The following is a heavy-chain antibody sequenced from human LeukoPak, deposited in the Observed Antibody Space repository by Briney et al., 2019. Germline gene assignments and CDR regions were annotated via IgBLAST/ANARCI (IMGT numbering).Heavy chain of an antibody. CDR2: ISFSGDST. D-gene: IGHD6-19*01. J-gene: IGHJ5*02. CDR1: GFTFSNYV. CDR3: AKPAVAGINWFDP. Sequence: GGSLRLSCAASGFTFSNYVMTWVRQAPGKGLEWVSAISFSGDSTYYADSVKGRFTISRDNPKNTLHLQMNSLRAEDTAVYYCAKPAVAGINWFDPWGQGTLVTVSS. V-gene: IGHV3-23*01.